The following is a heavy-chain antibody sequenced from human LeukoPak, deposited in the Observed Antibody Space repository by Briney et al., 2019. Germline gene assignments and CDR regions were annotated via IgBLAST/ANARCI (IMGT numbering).Heavy chain of an antibody. Sequence: PSETLSLTCTVPGGSISRYYWSWIRQPPGKGLEWIGYIYYSGSTNYNPSLKSRVTISVDTSKNQFALNLTSVTAADTAVYYCASLAPEPDAFDIWGQGTMVTVSS. D-gene: IGHD1-14*01. J-gene: IGHJ3*02. V-gene: IGHV4-59*01. CDR1: GGSISRYY. CDR2: IYYSGST. CDR3: ASLAPEPDAFDI.